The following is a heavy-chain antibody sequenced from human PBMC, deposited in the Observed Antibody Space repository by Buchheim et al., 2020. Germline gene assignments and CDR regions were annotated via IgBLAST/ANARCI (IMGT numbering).Heavy chain of an antibody. Sequence: QVQLQESGPGLVKPSQTLSLTCTVSGGSISSGSYYWSWIRQPAGKGLEWIGRIYTSGSTNYNPSLKSRVTISVDTSKNQFSLKLSSVTAADTAVYYCVRGYSYPDPYYFDYWGQGTL. CDR3: VRGYSYPDPYYFDY. D-gene: IGHD5-18*01. V-gene: IGHV4-61*02. J-gene: IGHJ4*02. CDR1: GGSISSGSYY. CDR2: IYTSGST.